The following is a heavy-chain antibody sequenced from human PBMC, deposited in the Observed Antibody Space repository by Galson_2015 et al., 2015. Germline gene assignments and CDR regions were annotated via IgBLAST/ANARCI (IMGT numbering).Heavy chain of an antibody. CDR1: GFTFSSYG. V-gene: IGHV3-30*18. CDR2: ISYDGSNK. CDR3: AKDGIAAAWPHGWFDP. D-gene: IGHD6-13*01. J-gene: IGHJ5*02. Sequence: LRLSCAASGFTFSSYGMHWVRQAPGKGLEWVAVISYDGSNKYYADSVKGRYTISRDNSKNTLCLQMNSLRAEDTAVYYCAKDGIAAAWPHGWFDPWGQGTLVTVSS.